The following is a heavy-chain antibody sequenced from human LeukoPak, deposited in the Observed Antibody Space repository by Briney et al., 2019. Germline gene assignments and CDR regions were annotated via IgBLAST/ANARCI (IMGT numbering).Heavy chain of an antibody. D-gene: IGHD6-13*01. CDR3: ARDQGRGGLYSSSWHTHDY. V-gene: IGHV1-2*02. Sequence: ASVKVSCKASGYTFTGYYMHWVRQAPGQGLEWMGWINPNSGGTNYAQKFQGRVTMTRDTSISTAYMELSRLRSDDTAVYYCARDQGRGGLYSSSWHTHDYWGQGTLVTVFS. CDR2: INPNSGGT. CDR1: GYTFTGYY. J-gene: IGHJ4*02.